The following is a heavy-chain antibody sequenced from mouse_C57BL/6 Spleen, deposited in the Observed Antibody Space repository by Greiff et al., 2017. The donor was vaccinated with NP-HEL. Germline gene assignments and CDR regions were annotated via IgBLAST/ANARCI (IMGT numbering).Heavy chain of an antibody. V-gene: IGHV5-16*01. CDR2: INYDGSST. Sequence: EVKLMESEGGLVQPGSSMKLSCTASGFTFSDYYMAWVRQVPEKGLEWVANINYDGSSTYYPDSLKSRFIISRDNAKNILYLQMSSLKAEDTATYYCARERGYYYGSSGYFDVWGTGTTVTVSS. CDR3: ARERGYYYGSSGYFDV. J-gene: IGHJ1*03. D-gene: IGHD1-1*01. CDR1: GFTFSDYY.